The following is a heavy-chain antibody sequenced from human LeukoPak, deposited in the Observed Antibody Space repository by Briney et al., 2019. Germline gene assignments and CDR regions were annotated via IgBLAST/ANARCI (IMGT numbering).Heavy chain of an antibody. J-gene: IGHJ4*02. CDR2: AYYSGHT. D-gene: IGHD2-15*01. CDR3: ARHPFATPFDY. CDR1: GGSISSYY. Sequence: RTSETLSLTCTVSGGSISSYYWSWIRQPPGKGLEWIGYAYYSGHTNYNSSLKSRVTMSLDTSKSQFSLRLSSVTAADTAVYFCARHPFATPFDYWGPGTLVTVSS. V-gene: IGHV4-59*08.